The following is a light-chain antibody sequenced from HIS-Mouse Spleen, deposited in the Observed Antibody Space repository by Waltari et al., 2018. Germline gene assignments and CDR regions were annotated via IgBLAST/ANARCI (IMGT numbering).Light chain of an antibody. CDR3: QQYGSSLPYT. V-gene: IGKV3-20*01. CDR2: GAS. Sequence: EIVLTQSPGTPSLSPGERATLSCRASQSVSSSYLAWYQQKPGQAPRLLIYGASSRATGIPDRFSGSWSGTDFTLTISRLEPEDFAVYYCQQYGSSLPYTFGQGTKLEIK. J-gene: IGKJ2*01. CDR1: QSVSSSY.